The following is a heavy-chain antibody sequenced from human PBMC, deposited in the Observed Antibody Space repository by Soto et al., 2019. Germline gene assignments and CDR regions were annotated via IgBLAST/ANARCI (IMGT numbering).Heavy chain of an antibody. D-gene: IGHD3-22*01. CDR3: ARGYYDKSGYYWGY. CDR1: GYTFTGYY. CDR2: INPSGGTT. V-gene: IGHV1-46*01. J-gene: IGHJ4*02. Sequence: ASVKVSCKASGYTFTGYYMHWVRQAPGQGLEWMGMINPSGGTTTYAQKFQGRVTMTRDTSTSTVYMELSSLRSQDTAVYYCARGYYDKSGYYWGYWGQGTLVTVSS.